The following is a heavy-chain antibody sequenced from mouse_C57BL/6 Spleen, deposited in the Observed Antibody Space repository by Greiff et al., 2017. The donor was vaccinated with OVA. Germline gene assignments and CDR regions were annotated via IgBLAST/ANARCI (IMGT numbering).Heavy chain of an antibody. V-gene: IGHV1-82*01. J-gene: IGHJ4*01. CDR3: ARSITTVVGGDAMDY. Sequence: QVQLQQSGPELVKPGASVKISCKASGYAFSSSWMNWVKQRPGKGLEWIGRIYPGDGDTNYNGKFKGKATLTADKSSSTAYMQLSSLTSEDSAVYVCARSITTVVGGDAMDYWGQGTSVTVSS. CDR1: GYAFSSSW. CDR2: IYPGDGDT. D-gene: IGHD1-1*01.